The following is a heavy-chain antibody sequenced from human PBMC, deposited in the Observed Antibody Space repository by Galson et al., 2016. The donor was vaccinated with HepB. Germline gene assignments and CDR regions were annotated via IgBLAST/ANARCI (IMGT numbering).Heavy chain of an antibody. J-gene: IGHJ4*02. Sequence: SLRLSCAASGFTFSTYGMHWVRQAPGKGLEWVALISYDGSDKYYADSVKGRFLISRDNAKNLLYLQMNSLRAEDTAVYYCARDPGDYSDYWGQGTLVTVSS. CDR2: ISYDGSDK. CDR3: ARDPGDYSDY. CDR1: GFTFSTYG. V-gene: IGHV3-30*03.